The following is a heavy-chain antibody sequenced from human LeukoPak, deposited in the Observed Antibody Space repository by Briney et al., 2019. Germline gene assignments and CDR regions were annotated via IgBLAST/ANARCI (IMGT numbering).Heavy chain of an antibody. Sequence: PGGSLRLSCAASGFTFSSYGMHWVRQAPGKGLEWVAVISYDGSNKYYADSVKGRFTISRDNSKNTLYLQINSLRAEDTAVYYCAKTNLGYCSSTSRYGNDYWGEGT. D-gene: IGHD2-2*01. CDR2: ISYDGSNK. CDR3: AKTNLGYCSSTSRYGNDY. CDR1: GFTFSSYG. V-gene: IGHV3-30*18. J-gene: IGHJ4*02.